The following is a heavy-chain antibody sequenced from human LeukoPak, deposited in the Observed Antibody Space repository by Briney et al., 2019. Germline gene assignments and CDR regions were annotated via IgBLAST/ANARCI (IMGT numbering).Heavy chain of an antibody. D-gene: IGHD3-10*01. CDR2: IYHSGST. CDR1: GGSISSGGYS. J-gene: IGHJ5*02. Sequence: SETLSLTCAVSGGSISSGGYSWSWIRQPPGKGLEWIGYIYHSGSTYYNPSLKSRVTISVDRSKNQFSLKLSSVTAADTAVYYCARGGWTYYYNYNWFDPWGQGTLVTVSS. CDR3: ARGGWTYYYNYNWFDP. V-gene: IGHV4-30-2*01.